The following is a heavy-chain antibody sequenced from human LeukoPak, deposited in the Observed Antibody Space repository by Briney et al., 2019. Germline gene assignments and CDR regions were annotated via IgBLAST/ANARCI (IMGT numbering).Heavy chain of an antibody. CDR3: ARADRGDYYYGMDV. D-gene: IGHD3-10*01. J-gene: IGHJ6*02. CDR1: GGSISSYY. V-gene: IGHV4-34*01. Sequence: PSETLSLTCTVSGGSISSYYWSWIRQPPGKGLEWIGEINHRGSTNYNPSLKSRVTVSLDTSKNQFSPKLSSVTAADTAVYYCARADRGDYYYGMDVWGQGTTVTVSS. CDR2: INHRGST.